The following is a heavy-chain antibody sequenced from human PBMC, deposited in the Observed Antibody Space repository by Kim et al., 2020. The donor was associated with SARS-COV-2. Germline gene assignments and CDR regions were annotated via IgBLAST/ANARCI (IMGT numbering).Heavy chain of an antibody. J-gene: IGHJ3*02. CDR2: ISWNSGNI. V-gene: IGHV3-9*01. D-gene: IGHD1-1*01. CDR3: AKDLAGTTGAFDI. Sequence: GGSLRLSCAASRFTFGDYGMHWVRQAPGKGLEWVSGISWNSGNIGYADDVKGRFTISRDNAKNSLYLQMNSLRVEDTALYYCAKDLAGTTGAFDIWGQGT. CDR1: RFTFGDYG.